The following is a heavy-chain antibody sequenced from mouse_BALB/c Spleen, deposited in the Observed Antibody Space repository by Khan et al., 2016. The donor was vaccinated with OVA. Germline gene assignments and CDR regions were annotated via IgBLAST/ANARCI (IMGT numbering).Heavy chain of an antibody. V-gene: IGHV3-2*02. J-gene: IGHJ2*01. CDR1: GYSITSDYA. D-gene: IGHD1-1*02. Sequence: EVQLLESGPGLVKPSQSLSLTCTVTGYSITSDYAWNWIRKFPGNKLEWMGFISYSGNTNYNHSLKSRTSFTLDTSKNPFFLQLNSVTTEDTATYYCARVYGGDFDYWGQGTTLTVSS. CDR3: ARVYGGDFDY. CDR2: ISYSGNT.